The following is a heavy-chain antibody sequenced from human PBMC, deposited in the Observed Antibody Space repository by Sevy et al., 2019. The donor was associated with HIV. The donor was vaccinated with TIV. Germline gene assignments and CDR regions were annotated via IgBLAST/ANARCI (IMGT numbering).Heavy chain of an antibody. J-gene: IGHJ6*02. CDR2: ISGSGGDT. Sequence: GPLRLSCAASGFTFSTYAMSWVRQAPGKGLEWVSVISGSGGDTYYADSVKGRFTMYRDNSKNTPDLQMNSLRAEDTAVYYCAKDAYYYDSSGYSMSQWYYGMDVWGQGTTGTVSS. CDR3: AKDAYYYDSSGYSMSQWYYGMDV. V-gene: IGHV3-23*01. CDR1: GFTFSTYA. D-gene: IGHD3-22*01.